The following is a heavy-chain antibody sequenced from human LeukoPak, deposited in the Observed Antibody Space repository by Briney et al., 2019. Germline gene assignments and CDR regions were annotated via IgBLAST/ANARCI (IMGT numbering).Heavy chain of an antibody. J-gene: IGHJ4*02. CDR3: ARDRVGSGWPRPWYFEF. V-gene: IGHV1-2*02. CDR2: GNPNTGAT. Sequence: GASVKVSCKPSGYTFTGYYLHWVRQAPGQGLEWMGWGNPNTGATIYAEKFQGRPTMTRDRSIDTAYMEMRSLRSDDTAVYYCARDRVGSGWPRPWYFEFWGQGTLITVSS. D-gene: IGHD6-19*01. CDR1: GYTFTGYY.